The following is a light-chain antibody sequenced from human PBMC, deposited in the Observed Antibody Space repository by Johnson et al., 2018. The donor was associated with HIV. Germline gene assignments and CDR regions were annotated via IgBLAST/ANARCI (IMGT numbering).Light chain of an antibody. J-gene: IGLJ1*01. CDR2: ENN. V-gene: IGLV1-51*02. CDR3: GTWDSSWGV. CDR1: SSNIGKNY. Sequence: QSVLTQPPSVSAAPGQMVSISCSGSSSNIGKNYVSWYQQLPGTAPKLLIYENNKRPSGIPDRFSGSKSGTSATLGITGLQTGDEADYYCGTWDSSWGVFGTGTKVTV.